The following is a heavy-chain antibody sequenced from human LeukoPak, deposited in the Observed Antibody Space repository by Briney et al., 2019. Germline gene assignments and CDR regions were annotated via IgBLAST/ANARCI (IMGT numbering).Heavy chain of an antibody. CDR2: LYSGGGT. V-gene: IGHV3-66*01. Sequence: GGSLRLSCTASGFTVSSNSMSWVRQVPGKGLEWVSLLYSGGGTSYADSVKGRFTISRDNSKNTLYLQMDSLRAEDTAVYYCAGDSAYSASNYWGQGTLVTVSS. D-gene: IGHD2-21*01. J-gene: IGHJ4*02. CDR1: GFTVSSNS. CDR3: AGDSAYSASNY.